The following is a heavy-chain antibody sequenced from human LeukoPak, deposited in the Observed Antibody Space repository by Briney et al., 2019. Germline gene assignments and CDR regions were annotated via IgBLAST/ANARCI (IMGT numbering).Heavy chain of an antibody. CDR3: ARHRRVNYYDSSGYYADY. V-gene: IGHV5-51*01. CDR1: GYSFTSYW. CDR2: IYPGDSDT. J-gene: IGHJ4*02. D-gene: IGHD3-22*01. Sequence: GESLKISCKGSGYSFTSYWIGWARQMPGKGLEWMGIIYPGDSDTRYSPSFQGQVTISADKSISTAYLQWSSLKASDTAMYYCARHRRVNYYDSSGYYADYWGQGTLVTVSS.